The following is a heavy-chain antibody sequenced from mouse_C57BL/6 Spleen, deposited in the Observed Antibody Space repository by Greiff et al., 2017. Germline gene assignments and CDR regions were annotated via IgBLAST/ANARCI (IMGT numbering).Heavy chain of an antibody. J-gene: IGHJ3*01. V-gene: IGHV5-4*01. Sequence: EVMLVESGGGLVKPGGSLKLSCAASGFTFSSYAMSWVRQTPEKRLEWVATISDGGSYTYYPDNVKGRFTISRDNAKNNLYLQMSHLKSEDTAMYYCARDGGSATEADWGQGTLVTVSA. CDR3: ARDGGSATEAD. CDR2: ISDGGSYT. CDR1: GFTFSSYA.